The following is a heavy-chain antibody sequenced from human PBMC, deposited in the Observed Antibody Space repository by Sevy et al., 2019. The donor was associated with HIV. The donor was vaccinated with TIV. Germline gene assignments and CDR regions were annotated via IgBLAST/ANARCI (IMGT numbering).Heavy chain of an antibody. V-gene: IGHV3-48*02. CDR2: IYSSSNTI. D-gene: IGHD6-13*01. J-gene: IGHJ4*02. Sequence: GGSLRLSCAASGFTFSSYSMNWVRQAPGKGLEWVSYIYSSSNTIYYADSVKGRFTISRDNAKNSLYLQMNSLRDEDTAEYYWARESPLSSWYSFDYWGQGTLVTVSS. CDR3: ARESPLSSWYSFDY. CDR1: GFTFSSYS.